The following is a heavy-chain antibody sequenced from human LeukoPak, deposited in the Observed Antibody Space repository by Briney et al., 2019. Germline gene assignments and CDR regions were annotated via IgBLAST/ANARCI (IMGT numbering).Heavy chain of an antibody. J-gene: IGHJ4*02. CDR1: GGSISISSYY. CDR3: ASRRDYYDSSGYYYFDY. D-gene: IGHD3-22*01. Sequence: SETLSLTCSVSGGSISISSYYWGWIRQPPGKGLEWIGSIYYSGSTYYNPSLKSRVTISVDTSKNQFSLKLSSVTAADTAVYYCASRRDYYDSSGYYYFDYWGQGTLVTVSS. V-gene: IGHV4-39*07. CDR2: IYYSGST.